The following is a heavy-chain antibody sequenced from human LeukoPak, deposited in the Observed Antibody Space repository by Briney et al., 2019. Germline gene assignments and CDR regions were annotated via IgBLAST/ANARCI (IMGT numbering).Heavy chain of an antibody. V-gene: IGHV4-31*03. J-gene: IGHJ4*02. D-gene: IGHD5-12*01. CDR2: VYYSGST. CDR3: ARATRRGYSGYDTGYYFDY. CDR1: GGSISSGGYY. Sequence: SETLSLTCTVSGGSISSGGYYRSWIRQHPGKGLEWIGYVYYSGSTYYNPSLKSRVTISVDTSKNQFSLKLSSVTAADTAVYYCARATRRGYSGYDTGYYFDYWGQGTLVTVSS.